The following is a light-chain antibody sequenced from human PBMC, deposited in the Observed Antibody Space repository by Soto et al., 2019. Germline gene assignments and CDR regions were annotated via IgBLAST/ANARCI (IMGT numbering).Light chain of an antibody. CDR3: QQSYSTTWT. Sequence: DIQMTQSPSTLSGSVGDRVTITCRASQTISSWLAWYQQKPGKAPKLLIYKASTLKSGVPSRFSGSGSGTEFTLTISSLQPDDFATYSCQQSYSTTWTFGQGTK. CDR2: KAS. CDR1: QTISSW. V-gene: IGKV1-5*03. J-gene: IGKJ1*01.